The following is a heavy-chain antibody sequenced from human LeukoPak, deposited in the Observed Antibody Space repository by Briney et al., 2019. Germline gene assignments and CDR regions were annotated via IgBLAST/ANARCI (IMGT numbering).Heavy chain of an antibody. J-gene: IGHJ4*02. CDR1: GFTFSSYA. CDR2: ISGSGGST. V-gene: IGHV3-23*01. D-gene: IGHD3-10*01. Sequence: GGSLRLSCAASGFTFSSYAMSWVRQAPGKGLGWVSAISGSGGSTYYADSVKGRFTISRDNSKNTLYLQMNSLRAEDTAVYYCAKFYMVRGVMREIDYWGQGTLVTVSS. CDR3: AKFYMVRGVMREIDY.